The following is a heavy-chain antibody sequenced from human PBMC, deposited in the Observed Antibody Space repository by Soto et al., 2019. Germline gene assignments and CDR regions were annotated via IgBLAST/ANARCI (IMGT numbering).Heavy chain of an antibody. J-gene: IGHJ6*02. Sequence: GESLKISCKTSGHRFTTYWISWVRQMPGKGLEYMGKFNPTDSETNYSPSFEGHVTFSVDRSTSTAYVRWNSLKASDTAMYYCASPTMTSTSFYYAMDVWGQGTTVTVSS. CDR2: FNPTDSET. V-gene: IGHV5-10-1*01. CDR1: GHRFTTYW. CDR3: ASPTMTSTSFYYAMDV. D-gene: IGHD4-17*01.